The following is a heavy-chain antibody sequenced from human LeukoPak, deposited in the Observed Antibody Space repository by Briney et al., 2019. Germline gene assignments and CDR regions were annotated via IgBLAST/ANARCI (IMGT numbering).Heavy chain of an antibody. CDR2: IDYDGGSG. J-gene: IGHJ4*02. Sequence: GGSLRLSCTVSGFTLSSYEMSWIRQAPGKGLEWVSSIDYDGGSGHYADSVKGRFTISRDNSKNTLYLQMNSLRAEDTAVYYCAKEVTMVRGVIGLFDYWGQGTLVTVSS. CDR3: AKEVTMVRGVIGLFDY. CDR1: GFTLSSYE. D-gene: IGHD3-10*01. V-gene: IGHV3-23*01.